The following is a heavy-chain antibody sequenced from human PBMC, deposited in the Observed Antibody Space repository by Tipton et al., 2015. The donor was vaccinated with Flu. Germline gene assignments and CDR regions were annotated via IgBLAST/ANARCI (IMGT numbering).Heavy chain of an antibody. Sequence: QLVQSGVEVKKPGESLKISCKGFGYSFTNYWIGWVRQMPGKGLEWMGMIHPSDPDTRYSPSFQGQVTISADKSISTVYLQWSSLKASDTAMYFCARPTYGEDVDGGLGTWGPG. CDR2: IHPSDPDT. CDR3: ARPTYGEDVDGGLGT. J-gene: IGHJ3*01. D-gene: IGHD4-17*01. CDR1: GYSFTNYW. V-gene: IGHV5-51*03.